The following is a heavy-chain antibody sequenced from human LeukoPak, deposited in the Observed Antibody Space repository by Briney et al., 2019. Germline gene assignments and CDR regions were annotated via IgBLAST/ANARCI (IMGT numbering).Heavy chain of an antibody. J-gene: IGHJ4*02. Sequence: GGSLRLSCAASGFTFSSYAMHWVRQAPGKGLEWVAVISYDGSNKYYADSVKGRFTISRDNSKNTLYLQMNSLRAEDTAVYYCARDRGRWLRYGYFDYWGQGTLVTVSS. CDR3: ARDRGRWLRYGYFDY. CDR2: ISYDGSNK. V-gene: IGHV3-30-3*01. D-gene: IGHD4-23*01. CDR1: GFTFSSYA.